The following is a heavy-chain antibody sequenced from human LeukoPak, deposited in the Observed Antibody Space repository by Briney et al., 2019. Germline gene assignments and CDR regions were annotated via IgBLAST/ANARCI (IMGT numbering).Heavy chain of an antibody. J-gene: IGHJ3*02. D-gene: IGHD2-8*01. CDR1: EFTFSSYE. CDR2: ISGSGIK. CDR3: AREDTGVAFDI. V-gene: IGHV3-48*03. Sequence: GGSLGLSCAASEFTFSSYEMNWVRQAPGKGLEWVSYISGSGIKHYADSVKGRFTISRDNAKNSLYLQMNSLRVEDTAVYYCAREDTGVAFDIWGQGTTVTV.